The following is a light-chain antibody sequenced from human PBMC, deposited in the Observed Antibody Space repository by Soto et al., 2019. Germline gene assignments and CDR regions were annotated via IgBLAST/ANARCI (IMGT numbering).Light chain of an antibody. Sequence: QSVLTQPPSVSGAPGQRVTISCTGSSSNIGAGYDVHWYLQLPGTAPKLLIHGNSNRPSGVPDRFSGSKSGTSASLAITGLLADDDADYYYQSYYSSLSAPVFGTGTKLTVL. V-gene: IGLV1-40*01. CDR3: QSYYSSLSAPV. CDR2: GNS. CDR1: SSNIGAGYD. J-gene: IGLJ1*01.